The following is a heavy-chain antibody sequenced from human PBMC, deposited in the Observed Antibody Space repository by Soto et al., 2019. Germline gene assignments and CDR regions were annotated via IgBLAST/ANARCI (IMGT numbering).Heavy chain of an antibody. V-gene: IGHV3-21*01. CDR2: ISSSRSYI. CDR3: ARDCSGDSYCFDY. D-gene: IGHD3-10*02. J-gene: IGHJ4*02. CDR1: GFTFSSYS. Sequence: EVQLVESGGGLVKPGGSLRLSCAASGFTFSSYSMNWVRQAPGKGLEWVSSISSSRSYIYYADSVKGRFTISRDNAKNSLYLQMNSLRAEDTAVYYCARDCSGDSYCFDYWGQGTLVTVSS.